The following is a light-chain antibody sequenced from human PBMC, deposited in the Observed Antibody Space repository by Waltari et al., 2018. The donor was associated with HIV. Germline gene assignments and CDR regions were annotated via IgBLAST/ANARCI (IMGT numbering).Light chain of an antibody. J-gene: IGKJ2*01. CDR2: DAS. Sequence: DIQMTQSPSSLSASVGDRVTITCQASQDISNYLNWYQQKPGKAPKLLIYDASNLETGVPSRFSGSGSGTDFTFTISSLQPEDIATYYCQHTFGQGTKLEIK. CDR1: QDISNY. CDR3: QHT. V-gene: IGKV1-33*01.